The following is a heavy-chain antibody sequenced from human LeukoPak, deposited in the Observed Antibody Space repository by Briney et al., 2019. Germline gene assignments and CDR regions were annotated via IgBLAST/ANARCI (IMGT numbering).Heavy chain of an antibody. CDR3: TTAAFR. V-gene: IGHV3-15*01. D-gene: IGHD6-25*01. CDR2: IKSKTDGGTT. CDR1: GFTFSNAW. Sequence: GGSLRLSCAASGFTFSNAWMSWVRQAPGKGLEWAGRIKSKTDGGTTDYAAPVKGRFTISRDDSKNTLYLQMNSLKTEDTAVYYCTTAAFRWGQGTLVTVSS. J-gene: IGHJ4*02.